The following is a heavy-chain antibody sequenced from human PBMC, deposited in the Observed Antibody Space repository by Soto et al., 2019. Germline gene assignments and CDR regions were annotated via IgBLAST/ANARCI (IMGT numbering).Heavy chain of an antibody. Sequence: GGSLRLSFGAFWVTVSNHYMSRVPPEPGEGVEWVSVIYSGGSTYYADSVKGRFTISRHNSKNTLYLQMNSLRAEDTAVYYCARDVPSYGATGYYYYYMDVWGKGTTVTVSS. CDR1: WVTVSNHY. CDR3: ARDVPSYGATGYYYYYMDV. V-gene: IGHV3-53*04. D-gene: IGHD4-17*01. J-gene: IGHJ6*03. CDR2: IYSGGST.